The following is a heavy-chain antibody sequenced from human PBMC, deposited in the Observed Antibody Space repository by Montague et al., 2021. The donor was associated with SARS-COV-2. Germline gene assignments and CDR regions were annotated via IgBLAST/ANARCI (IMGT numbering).Heavy chain of an antibody. J-gene: IGHJ6*03. D-gene: IGHD3-10*01. Sequence: SETLSLTCAVHGGSFSTYSWNWIRQPPGKGLEWIGEIHHGGSTNYNPSLKSRVTISADTSKNQFSLKLTSVAAADTAVYYCARLGDGVVPSPILGVGPDYSYYSMDLWGKGTTVTVSS. V-gene: IGHV4-34*01. CDR2: IHHGGST. CDR3: ARLGDGVVPSPILGVGPDYSYYSMDL. CDR1: GGSFSTYS.